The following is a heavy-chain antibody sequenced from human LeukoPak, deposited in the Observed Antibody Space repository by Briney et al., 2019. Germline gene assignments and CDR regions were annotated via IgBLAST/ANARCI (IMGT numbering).Heavy chain of an antibody. V-gene: IGHV4-34*01. Sequence: SETLSLTXAVYGGSFGGYYWSWIRQPPGKGLEWIGEINHSGSTNYNPSLKSRVTISVDTSKNQFSLKLSSVTAADTAVYYCARVSRGGRPGVDYWGQGTLVTVSS. CDR3: ARVSRGGRPGVDY. J-gene: IGHJ4*02. CDR1: GGSFGGYY. D-gene: IGHD1-14*01. CDR2: INHSGST.